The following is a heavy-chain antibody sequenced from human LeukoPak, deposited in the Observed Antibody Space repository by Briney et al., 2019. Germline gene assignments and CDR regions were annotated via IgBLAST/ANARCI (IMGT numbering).Heavy chain of an antibody. CDR3: ATQRNDYGDYFDY. CDR2: INPNSGGT. Sequence: ASVKVSCKASGYTFTSYGISWVRQAPGQGLEWMGRINPNSGGTNYAQKFQGWVTMTRDTSISTAYMELSRLRSDDTAVYYCATQRNDYGDYFDYWGQGTLVTVSS. CDR1: GYTFTSYG. J-gene: IGHJ4*02. D-gene: IGHD4-17*01. V-gene: IGHV1-2*04.